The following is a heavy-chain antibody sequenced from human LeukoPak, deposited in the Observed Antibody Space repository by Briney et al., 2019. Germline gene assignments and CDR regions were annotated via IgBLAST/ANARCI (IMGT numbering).Heavy chain of an antibody. CDR1: DGSISSYY. V-gene: IGHV4-59*01. CDR3: ATALGSGYYYMDV. J-gene: IGHJ6*03. Sequence: KPSETLSLTFSVPDGSISSYYWSWIRQPPGKGLEWIGYIYYSGSTNYNPSLKSRVTISVDTSKNQSSLKLSSVTAADTAVYYCATALGSGYYYMDVWGKGTTVTVSS. CDR2: IYYSGST. D-gene: IGHD6-19*01.